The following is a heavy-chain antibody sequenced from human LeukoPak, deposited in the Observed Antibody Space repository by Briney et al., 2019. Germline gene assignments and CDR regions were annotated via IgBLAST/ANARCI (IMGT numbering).Heavy chain of an antibody. CDR1: GYSITGYY. D-gene: IGHD2-2*02. CDR2: INPNNGAT. V-gene: IGHV1-2*02. J-gene: IGHJ3*02. Sequence: ASVKVSCKTSGYSITGYYIHWVRQAAGQGREWMAWINPNNGATSSSQKFQGRVTVTRDTSITTAFMELSSLRSDDTAMYYCARSYTTSRGGGAFDIWGQGTMVTVSS. CDR3: ARSYTTSRGGGAFDI.